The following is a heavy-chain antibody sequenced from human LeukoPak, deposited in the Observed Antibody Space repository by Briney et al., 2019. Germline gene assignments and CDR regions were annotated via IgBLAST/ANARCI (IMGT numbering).Heavy chain of an antibody. Sequence: GGSLRLSCTTSGFIFGDYAMSWVRQAPGKGLEWVSYISSSGSTIYYADSVKGRFTISRDNAKNSLYLQMNSLRAEDTAVYYCARVEAVAGPLDYWGQGTLVTVSS. CDR1: GFIFGDYA. CDR3: ARVEAVAGPLDY. J-gene: IGHJ4*02. D-gene: IGHD6-19*01. CDR2: ISSSGSTI. V-gene: IGHV3-48*03.